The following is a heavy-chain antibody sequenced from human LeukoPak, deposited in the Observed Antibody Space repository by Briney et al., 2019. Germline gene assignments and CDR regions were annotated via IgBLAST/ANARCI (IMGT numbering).Heavy chain of an antibody. V-gene: IGHV4-39*07. CDR2: IYYSGST. Sequence: SETLSLTCTVSGGPISNSSYCWGWIRQPPGKGLEWIGSIYYSGSTYYNPSLKSRVTISVDTSKNQFSLKLSSVTAADTAVYYCARDTAMDINDAFDIWGQGTMVTVSS. D-gene: IGHD5-18*01. J-gene: IGHJ3*02. CDR1: GGPISNSSYC. CDR3: ARDTAMDINDAFDI.